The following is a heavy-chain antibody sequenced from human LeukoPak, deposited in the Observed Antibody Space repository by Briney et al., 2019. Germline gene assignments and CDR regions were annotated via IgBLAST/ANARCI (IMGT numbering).Heavy chain of an antibody. J-gene: IGHJ4*02. V-gene: IGHV3-74*01. CDR2: INLDGSST. CDR3: AAEPRSMVTAED. Sequence: GGSLRLSCTASGFTFSNYWMHWVRQAPGKGLVWVSRINLDGSSTSYADSVRGRFTISRDNAKNTLYLQMNSLRVEDTAVYYCAAEPRSMVTAEDWGQGTLVTVSS. CDR1: GFTFSNYW. D-gene: IGHD2-21*02.